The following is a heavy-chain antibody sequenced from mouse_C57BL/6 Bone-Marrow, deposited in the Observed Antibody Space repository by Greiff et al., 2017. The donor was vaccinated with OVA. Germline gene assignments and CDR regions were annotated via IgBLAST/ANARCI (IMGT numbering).Heavy chain of an antibody. D-gene: IGHD2-4*01. CDR3: ARDYDYSFAY. CDR1: GYTFTSYW. CDR2: IDPSDSYT. J-gene: IGHJ3*01. Sequence: QVQLQQPGAELVMPGASVKLSCKASGYTFTSYWMHWVKQRPGQGLEWIGEIDPSDSYTNYNQKFKGKSTLTVDKSSSTAYMQLSSLTSEDSAVYYCARDYDYSFAYLGQGTLVTVSA. V-gene: IGHV1-69*01.